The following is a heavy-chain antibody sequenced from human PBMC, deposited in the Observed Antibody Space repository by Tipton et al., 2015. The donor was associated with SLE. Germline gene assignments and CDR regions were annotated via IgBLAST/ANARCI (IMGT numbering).Heavy chain of an antibody. CDR1: GFSFSTQN. V-gene: IGHV3-33*01. CDR3: ARQGYKD. Sequence: SLRLSCAAAGFSFSTQNMHWVRQAPGKGLEWVGAIWYDGGGEHYADSVKGRFTISRDNSQNTLYLQMNGLRAEYTAVYYCARQGYKDWGQGTMVTVSS. CDR2: IWYDGGGE. D-gene: IGHD5-18*01. J-gene: IGHJ3*01.